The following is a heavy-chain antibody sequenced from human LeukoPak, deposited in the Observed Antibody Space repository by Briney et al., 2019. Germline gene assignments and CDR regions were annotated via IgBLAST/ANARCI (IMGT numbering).Heavy chain of an antibody. D-gene: IGHD3-10*01. J-gene: IGHJ6*03. CDR1: GYTFTRYY. V-gene: IGHV1-46*01. CDR2: INPSGGST. Sequence: GASVKVSCKASGYTFTRYYMYWVRQAPGQGLEWMGIINPSGGSTNYAQKFQGRVTMTRDTSTNTVYMELSSLRSEDTAVYYYARGPSITMIRGGQWYYYMDVWGKGTTVTISS. CDR3: ARGPSITMIRGGQWYYYMDV.